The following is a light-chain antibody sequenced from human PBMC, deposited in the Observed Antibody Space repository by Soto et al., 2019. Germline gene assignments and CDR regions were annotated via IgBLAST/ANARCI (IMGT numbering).Light chain of an antibody. J-gene: IGKJ5*01. CDR3: HQYNDWHPIT. Sequence: EIVMTQSPATLSVSPGERATLSCRASQSISSNLAWYQQKPGQAPRLLIYGASTRASGIPARFSGSGSGTDFTLTIISLQSEDLAVYYCHQYNDWHPITFGQRTRLEIK. CDR1: QSISSN. CDR2: GAS. V-gene: IGKV3-15*01.